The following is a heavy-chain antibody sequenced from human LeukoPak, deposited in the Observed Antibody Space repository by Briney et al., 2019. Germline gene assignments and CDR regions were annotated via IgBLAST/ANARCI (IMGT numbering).Heavy chain of an antibody. CDR2: ISWDGGST. CDR3: AKDKASGRAGATSPFDY. V-gene: IGHV3-43D*03. Sequence: GGSLRLSCAASGFTFDDYAMHWGRQAPGKGGEGVSLISWDGGSTYYADSVKGRFTISRDNSKNSLYLQMNSLRAEDTALYYCAKDKASGRAGATSPFDYWGQGTLVTVSS. CDR1: GFTFDDYA. J-gene: IGHJ4*02. D-gene: IGHD1-26*01.